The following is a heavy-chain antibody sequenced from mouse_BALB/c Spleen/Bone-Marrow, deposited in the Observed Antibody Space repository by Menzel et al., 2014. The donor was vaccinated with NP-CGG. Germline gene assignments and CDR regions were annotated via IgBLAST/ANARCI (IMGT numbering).Heavy chain of an antibody. D-gene: IGHD2-3*01. CDR1: GDSITSGY. CDR2: ISYSGNT. J-gene: IGHJ2*01. Sequence: EVKLVESGPSLVKPSQTLSLTCSVTGDSITSGYWNWIRKFPGNKLEYMGYISYSGNTYYNPSLKSRISIIRDTSKNQSYLQLNSVTTEDTATYYCAKYDGYCFDFWGQGTTLTVSS. CDR3: AKYDGYCFDF. V-gene: IGHV3-8*02.